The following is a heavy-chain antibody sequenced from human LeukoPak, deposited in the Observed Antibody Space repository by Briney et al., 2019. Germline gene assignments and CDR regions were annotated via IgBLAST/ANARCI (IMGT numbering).Heavy chain of an antibody. D-gene: IGHD5-18*01. J-gene: IGHJ6*03. CDR1: GYTLTELS. V-gene: IGHV1-24*01. Sequence: GASVKVSCKVSGYTLTELSMHWVRQAPGKGLEWMGGFDPEDGETIYAQKFQGRVTMTTDTSTSTAYMELRSLRSDDTAVYYCARDWRIQAPYYYYYYMDVWGKGTTVTISS. CDR2: FDPEDGET. CDR3: ARDWRIQAPYYYYYYMDV.